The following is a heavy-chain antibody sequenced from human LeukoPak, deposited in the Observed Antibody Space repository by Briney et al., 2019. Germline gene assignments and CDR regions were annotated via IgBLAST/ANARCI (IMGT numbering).Heavy chain of an antibody. CDR2: INPNSGDT. J-gene: IGHJ4*02. Sequence: ASLKVSCKASGYTFTGYYMHWVRQAPGQGLEWMGWINPNSGDTNYPQQFQGRVTVTRDKSISPAYMELSRLRSDDTAVYYCARVGSSGWYVHPTLDYWGQGTLLTVSS. V-gene: IGHV1-2*02. D-gene: IGHD6-19*01. CDR1: GYTFTGYY. CDR3: ARVGSSGWYVHPTLDY.